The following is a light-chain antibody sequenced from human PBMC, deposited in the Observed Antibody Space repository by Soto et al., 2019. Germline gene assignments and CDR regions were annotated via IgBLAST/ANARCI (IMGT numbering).Light chain of an antibody. CDR1: SSDVGGYNL. CDR2: EGS. Sequence: QSALTQPASVSGSPGQSITISCTGTSSDVGGYNLVSWYQKHPGKAPKLMIYEGSARPSGVSNRFSGSKSGNTASLTISGLQAEDEADYFCCSYAGSSAPVVFGGGTELTVL. J-gene: IGLJ2*01. V-gene: IGLV2-23*01. CDR3: CSYAGSSAPVV.